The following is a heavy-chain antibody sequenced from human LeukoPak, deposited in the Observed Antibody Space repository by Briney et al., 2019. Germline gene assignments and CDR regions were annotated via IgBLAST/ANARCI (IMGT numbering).Heavy chain of an antibody. V-gene: IGHV3-33*08. CDR1: GFTFRNYV. D-gene: IGHD2-15*01. J-gene: IGHJ4*02. CDR2: IWYDGSNK. Sequence: GGSLRLSCAASGFTFRNYVIHWVRQAPGKGLEWVAVIWYDGSNKYHADSVKGRFTISRDNSKNTLYLQMNSLRAEDTAVYYCARDHLDGSGYLDYWGQGTLVTVSS. CDR3: ARDHLDGSGYLDY.